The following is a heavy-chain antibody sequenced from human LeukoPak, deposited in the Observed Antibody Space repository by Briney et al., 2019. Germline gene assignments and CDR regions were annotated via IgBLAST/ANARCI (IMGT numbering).Heavy chain of an antibody. CDR2: IIVGNGNT. D-gene: IGHD4-23*01. Sequence: ASVKVSCKASGYTFTSYDMYWVRQAPGQRLEWMGWIIVGNGNTKYSQKFQGRVIITTDTSASTVYMELSSLRSEGTAVYYCARDAVVGTGIAFDVWGQGTMVTVSS. V-gene: IGHV1-3*01. J-gene: IGHJ3*01. CDR3: ARDAVVGTGIAFDV. CDR1: GYTFTSYD.